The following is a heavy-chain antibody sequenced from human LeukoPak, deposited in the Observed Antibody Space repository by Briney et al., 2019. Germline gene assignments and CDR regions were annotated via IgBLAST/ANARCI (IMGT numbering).Heavy chain of an antibody. Sequence: SVKVSCKASGGTFSSYAISWVRQAPGQGLEWMGGIIPIFGTANYARKFQGRVTITADESTSTAYMELSSLRSEDTAVYYCARLVVAATHYYYGMDVWGQGTTVTVSS. J-gene: IGHJ6*02. V-gene: IGHV1-69*13. CDR3: ARLVVAATHYYYGMDV. CDR1: GGTFSSYA. CDR2: IIPIFGTA. D-gene: IGHD2-15*01.